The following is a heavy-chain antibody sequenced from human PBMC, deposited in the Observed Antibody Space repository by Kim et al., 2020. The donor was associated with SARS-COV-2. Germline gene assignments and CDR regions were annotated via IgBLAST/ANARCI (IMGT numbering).Heavy chain of an antibody. D-gene: IGHD1-26*01. Sequence: GGSLRLSCAASGFTFGDYAMHWVRQAPGKGLEWVSGITWNSDTIDYADSVKGRFTISRDNAKNSLYLQMNSLRADDTALYYCATWAYTYFFDYLGQGTLV. CDR3: ATWAYTYFFDY. CDR1: GFTFGDYA. V-gene: IGHV3-9*01. J-gene: IGHJ4*02. CDR2: ITWNSDTI.